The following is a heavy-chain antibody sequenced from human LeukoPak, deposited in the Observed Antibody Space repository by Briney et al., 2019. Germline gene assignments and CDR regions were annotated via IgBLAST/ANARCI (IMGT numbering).Heavy chain of an antibody. J-gene: IGHJ4*02. Sequence: SETLSLTCTVSGVSISSSSYYWGWIRQPPGKELEGLVSIYYSGRNYYNPSLKSRVTISVDTSKNQFSLKLSSVTAADTAVYYCARGSTVDYDFWSGYYTQYYFDYWGQGTLVTVSS. V-gene: IGHV4-39*07. D-gene: IGHD3-3*01. CDR2: IYYSGRN. CDR1: GVSISSSSYY. CDR3: ARGSTVDYDFWSGYYTQYYFDY.